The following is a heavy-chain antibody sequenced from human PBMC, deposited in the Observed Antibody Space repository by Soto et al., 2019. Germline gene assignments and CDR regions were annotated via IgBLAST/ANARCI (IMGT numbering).Heavy chain of an antibody. CDR1: GFTFSSYA. J-gene: IGHJ4*02. V-gene: IGHV3-23*01. CDR2: ISGSGGST. D-gene: IGHD3-22*01. CDR3: AKDPAPYYYDSSAPPYYFDY. Sequence: PGESLKISCAASGFTFSSYAMSWVRQAPGKGLEWVSAISGSGGSTYYADSVRGRFTISRDNSKNTLYLQMNSLRAEDTAVYYCAKDPAPYYYDSSAPPYYFDYWGQGTLVTVSS.